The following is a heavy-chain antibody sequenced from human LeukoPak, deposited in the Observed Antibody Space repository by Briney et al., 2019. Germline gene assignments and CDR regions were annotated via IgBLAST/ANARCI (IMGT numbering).Heavy chain of an antibody. D-gene: IGHD3-10*01. CDR3: ARKSDSLLVREGDC. Sequence: PGGSLRLSCAASGFTVNRNYMILVRQAPGKGLECVSVIYSGGTTWYADSVKGRFTISRDTNTLYLQMNSLRAEDTAVYYCARKSDSLLVREGDCWGQGTLVTVSS. J-gene: IGHJ4*02. CDR1: GFTVNRNY. V-gene: IGHV3-66*01. CDR2: IYSGGTT.